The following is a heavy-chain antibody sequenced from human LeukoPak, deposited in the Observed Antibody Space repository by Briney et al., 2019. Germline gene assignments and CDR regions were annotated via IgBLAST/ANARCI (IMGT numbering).Heavy chain of an antibody. Sequence: SETLSLTCTVSGGSISSHYWSWIRQPPGKGLEWIGYIYYSGSTNYNPSLKSRVTISVDTSKNQFSLKLSSVTAADTAVYYCARGGRVGATIFDYWGQGTLVTVSS. V-gene: IGHV4-59*11. CDR1: GGSISSHY. CDR3: ARGGRVGATIFDY. D-gene: IGHD1-26*01. J-gene: IGHJ4*02. CDR2: IYYSGST.